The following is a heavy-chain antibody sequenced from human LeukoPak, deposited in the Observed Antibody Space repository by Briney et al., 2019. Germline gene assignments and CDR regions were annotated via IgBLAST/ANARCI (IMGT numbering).Heavy chain of an antibody. CDR1: GVSFSGYY. J-gene: IGHJ4*02. V-gene: IGHV4-34*01. CDR3: ARASPEGGYYPSGSPLPVDY. Sequence: TSETLSLTCAVYGVSFSGYYWSWVRQPPGKGLEWIGEINHSGSTKYNPSLKSRVTISVDTSKNQFSLKLSSVTAADTAMYYCARASPEGGYYPSGSPLPVDYWGQGTLVTVSS. D-gene: IGHD3-10*01. CDR2: INHSGST.